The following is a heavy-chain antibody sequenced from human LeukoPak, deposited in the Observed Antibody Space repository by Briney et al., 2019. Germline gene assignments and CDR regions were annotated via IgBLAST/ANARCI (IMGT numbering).Heavy chain of an antibody. D-gene: IGHD7-27*01. J-gene: IGHJ4*02. CDR1: GFTFSTYT. CDR3: AIDPNWGTHS. V-gene: IGHV3-23*01. Sequence: PGGSLRLSCAASGFTFSTYTMYWVRHPPGKGLEWVSIIGSSGGGIHYADSVKDRFTISRDNSKNALYLQMNSLRVEDTAVYYCAIDPNWGTHSWGQGVLVTVSS. CDR2: IGSSGGGI.